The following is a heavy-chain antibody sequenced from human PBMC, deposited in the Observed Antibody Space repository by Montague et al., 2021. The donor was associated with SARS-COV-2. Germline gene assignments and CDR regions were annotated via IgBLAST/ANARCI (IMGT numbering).Heavy chain of an antibody. CDR2: IYSSGTT. CDR3: ARRMYGLPETTYAFDI. V-gene: IGHV4-31*03. J-gene: IGHJ3*02. Sequence: TLSLTCTVSGGSIRSSDNYWSWIRQHPGKGLEWIGYIYSSGTTYYNPSLRSRVTISVDTSKKQFSLKLSSVTAADTAVYYCARRMYGLPETTYAFDIWGQGTMVTVSS. D-gene: IGHD2-8*01. CDR1: GGSIRSSDNY.